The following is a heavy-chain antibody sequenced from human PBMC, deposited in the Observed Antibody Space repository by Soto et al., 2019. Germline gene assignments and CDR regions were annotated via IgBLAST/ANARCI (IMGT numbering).Heavy chain of an antibody. CDR2: ISSSGDTI. D-gene: IGHD1-20*01. Sequence: PGGSLRLSCAASGFIFSDYHMTWIRQAPGKGLELVAYISSSGDTIYYADSVKGRFTISRDNGKDSLFLQMSSLRAEDTAVYYCVRDRRISGINRGLDYWGRGTLVIVSS. CDR3: VRDRRISGINRGLDY. J-gene: IGHJ4*02. CDR1: GFIFSDYH. V-gene: IGHV3-11*01.